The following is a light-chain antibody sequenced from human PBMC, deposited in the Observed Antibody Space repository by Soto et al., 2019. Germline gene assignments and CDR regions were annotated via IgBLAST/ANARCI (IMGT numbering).Light chain of an antibody. V-gene: IGLV1-47*01. Sequence: QTVVTQPPSASGTPGHRVTISCSGSSSNIGSNYVYWYQQLPGTAPKLLIYRNNQRPSGVPDRFSGSKSGTSASLAISGLRSEDEADYYCAAWDDSLKVFGTGTKLTVL. CDR2: RNN. CDR1: SSNIGSNY. J-gene: IGLJ1*01. CDR3: AAWDDSLKV.